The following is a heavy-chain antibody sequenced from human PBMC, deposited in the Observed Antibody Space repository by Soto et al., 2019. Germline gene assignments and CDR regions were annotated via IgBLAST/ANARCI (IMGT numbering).Heavy chain of an antibody. CDR1: GVNFRGEA. J-gene: IGHJ4*02. CDR3: ARGAHMTTVFFPFDY. D-gene: IGHD4-4*01. V-gene: IGHV3-23*01. CDR2: LTPGGETK. Sequence: GSLRLSCAASGVNFRGEAMTLVRQAPGKGLEWISALTPGGETKYYINSVKGRFTISRDKAKKSMYLKMNSLRAEDKDVHYCARGAHMTTVFFPFDYWGQGTLVTVSS.